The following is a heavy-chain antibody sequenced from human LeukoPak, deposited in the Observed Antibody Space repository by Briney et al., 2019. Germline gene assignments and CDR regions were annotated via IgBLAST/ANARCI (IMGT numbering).Heavy chain of an antibody. CDR2: IKQDGSET. D-gene: IGHD2-15*01. CDR1: GFTFSSYW. V-gene: IGHV3-7*01. J-gene: IGHJ4*02. Sequence: GGSLRLSCAASGFTFSSYWMSWVRQAPGKGLEWVANIKQDGSETYYVDSVKGRFTNSRDNAENSVYLQMNSLRAEDTAVYYCARDDGSQDLYGSGGSCNGERSTGFDYWGQGTLVTVSS. CDR3: ARDDGSQDLYGSGGSCNGERSTGFDY.